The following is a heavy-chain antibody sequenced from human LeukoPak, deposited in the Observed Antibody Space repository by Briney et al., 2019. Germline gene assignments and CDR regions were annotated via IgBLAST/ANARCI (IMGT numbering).Heavy chain of an antibody. J-gene: IGHJ3*02. V-gene: IGHV4-31*03. CDR1: GGSISSGGYY. Sequence: SQTLSLTCTVSGGSISSGGYYWSWIRQHPGKGLEWIGYIYYSGSTYYNPSLKSRVTISVDTSKNQFSLKLSSVTAADTAVYYCANHCSGGSCYPREDAFDIWGQGTMVTVSS. D-gene: IGHD2-15*01. CDR2: IYYSGST. CDR3: ANHCSGGSCYPREDAFDI.